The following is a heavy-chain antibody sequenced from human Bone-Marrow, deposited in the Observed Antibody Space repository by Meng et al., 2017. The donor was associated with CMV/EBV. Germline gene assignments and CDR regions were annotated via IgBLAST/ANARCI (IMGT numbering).Heavy chain of an antibody. CDR3: ARLPGIAVAATLADYYFDY. J-gene: IGHJ4*02. D-gene: IGHD6-19*01. CDR1: GYTFTAYY. CDR2: INPNSGGT. V-gene: IGHV1-2*02. Sequence: ASVKVSCKASGYTFTAYYMHWLRQAPGQGLEWMGWINPNSGGTNYAQKFQGRVTMTRDTSISTAYMELSRLRSDDTAVYYCARLPGIAVAATLADYYFDYWGQGTLVTVSS.